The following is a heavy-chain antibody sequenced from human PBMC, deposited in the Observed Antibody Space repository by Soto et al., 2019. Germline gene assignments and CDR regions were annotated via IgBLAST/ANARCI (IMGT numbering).Heavy chain of an antibody. Sequence: GGSLRLSCAASGFTFSSYWLHWVRQAPGKGLVWVSRINTDGTDTTYADSVKGRFTISRDNAKNTLYLQMDSLRAEDTAVYYCARVYCSNSICSYFDYWGQGTLVTVSS. V-gene: IGHV3-74*01. J-gene: IGHJ4*02. CDR2: INTDGTDT. D-gene: IGHD2-2*01. CDR3: ARVYCSNSICSYFDY. CDR1: GFTFSSYW.